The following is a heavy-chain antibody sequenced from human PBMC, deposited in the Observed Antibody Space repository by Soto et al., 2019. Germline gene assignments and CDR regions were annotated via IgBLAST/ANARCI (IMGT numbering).Heavy chain of an antibody. D-gene: IGHD2-21*02. V-gene: IGHV1-69*13. J-gene: IGHJ3*02. CDR2: IIPIFGTA. CDR1: GGTFSSYA. Sequence: SVKVSCKASGGTFSSYAISWVRQAPGHGLEWMGGIIPIFGTANYAQKFQGRVTITADESTSTAYMELSSLRSEDTAVYYCAREGCGGDCWGGGDAFDIWGQGTMVTVSS. CDR3: AREGCGGDCWGGGDAFDI.